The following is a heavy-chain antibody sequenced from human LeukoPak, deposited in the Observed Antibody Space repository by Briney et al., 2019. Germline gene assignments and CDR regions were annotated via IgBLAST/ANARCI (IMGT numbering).Heavy chain of an antibody. D-gene: IGHD5-24*01. CDR1: GFTFSSYA. V-gene: IGHV3-30*04. J-gene: IGHJ4*02. CDR3: AKDVSDGYNWSDY. CDR2: ISYDGSNK. Sequence: GGSLRLSCAASGFTFSSYAMSWVRQAPGKGLEWVAVISYDGSNKYYADSVKGRFTISRDNSKNTLYLQMNSLRAEDTAVYYCAKDVSDGYNWSDYWGQGTLVTVPS.